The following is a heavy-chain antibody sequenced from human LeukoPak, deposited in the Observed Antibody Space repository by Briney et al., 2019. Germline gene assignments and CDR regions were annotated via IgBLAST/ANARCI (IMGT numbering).Heavy chain of an antibody. Sequence: GGSLRLSCAASGFTFSSYWMHWVRQAPGKGLVWVSRINSDGSSTSYADSVKGRFTISRDNAKNSLYLQMNSLRAEDTAVYYCARARYCSGGSCYSGDYWGQGTLVTVSS. V-gene: IGHV3-74*01. CDR1: GFTFSSYW. J-gene: IGHJ4*02. CDR2: INSDGSST. D-gene: IGHD2-15*01. CDR3: ARARYCSGGSCYSGDY.